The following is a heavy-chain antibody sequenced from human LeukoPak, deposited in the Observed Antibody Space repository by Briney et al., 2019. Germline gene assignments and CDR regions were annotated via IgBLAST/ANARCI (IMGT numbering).Heavy chain of an antibody. CDR3: ATASLLGLDY. Sequence: SVKVSCKASGYTFTSYYMHWVRQAPGQGLEWMGGIIPIFGTANYAQKFQGRVTMTEDTFTDTAYMELSSLRSEDTAVYYCATASLLGLDYWGQGTLVTVSS. CDR1: GYTFTSYY. CDR2: IIPIFGTA. J-gene: IGHJ4*02. V-gene: IGHV1-69*06. D-gene: IGHD1-26*01.